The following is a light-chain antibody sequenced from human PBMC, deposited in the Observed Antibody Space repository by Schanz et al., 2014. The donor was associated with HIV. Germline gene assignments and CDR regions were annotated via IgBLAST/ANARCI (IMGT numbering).Light chain of an antibody. Sequence: QSVLTQPASVSGSPGQSITISCTGTSADVGAYNFVSWYQHHPGKAPKLIIYDVTSRPSGVSNRFSGSKSGNTASLTISGLQAEDEADYYCNSYTSSSTLVFGGGTKLTVL. V-gene: IGLV2-14*03. J-gene: IGLJ3*02. CDR2: DVT. CDR3: NSYTSSSTLV. CDR1: SADVGAYNF.